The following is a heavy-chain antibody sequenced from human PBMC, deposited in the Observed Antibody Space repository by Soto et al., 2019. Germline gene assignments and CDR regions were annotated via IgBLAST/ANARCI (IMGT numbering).Heavy chain of an antibody. D-gene: IGHD6-6*01. Sequence: HGESLKISCKGSGYSFTSYWIGWVRQMPGKGLEWMGIIYPGDSDTRYSPSFQGQVTISADKSISTAYLQWSSLKASDTAMYYCARYSSSPYYYYGMDVWGQGTTVTVSS. CDR2: IYPGDSDT. J-gene: IGHJ6*02. CDR1: GYSFTSYW. V-gene: IGHV5-51*01. CDR3: ARYSSSPYYYYGMDV.